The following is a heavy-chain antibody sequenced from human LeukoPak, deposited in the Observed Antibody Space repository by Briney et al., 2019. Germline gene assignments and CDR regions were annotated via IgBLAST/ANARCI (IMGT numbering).Heavy chain of an antibody. Sequence: GPVKVSCKASGYTFTGYYMHWVRQAPGQGLEWMGWINPNSGGTNYAQKFQGWVTMTRDTSISTAYMELSRLRSDDTAVYYCARDQVRGVNYYYYGMDVWGQGTTVTVSS. CDR3: ARDQVRGVNYYYYGMDV. V-gene: IGHV1-2*04. D-gene: IGHD3-10*01. J-gene: IGHJ6*02. CDR2: INPNSGGT. CDR1: GYTFTGYY.